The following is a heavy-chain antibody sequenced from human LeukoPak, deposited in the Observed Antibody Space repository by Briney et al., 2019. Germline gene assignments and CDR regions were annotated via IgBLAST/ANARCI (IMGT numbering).Heavy chain of an antibody. Sequence: ASVKVSCKASGYTFTSYDINWVRLATGQGLEWMGWMNPNSGNTGYAQKFQGRVTITRNTSISTAYMELSSLRSEDTAVYYCARGHRGRRTLAFDIWGQGTMVTVSS. CDR2: MNPNSGNT. V-gene: IGHV1-8*03. CDR1: GYTFTSYD. D-gene: IGHD1-26*01. CDR3: ARGHRGRRTLAFDI. J-gene: IGHJ3*02.